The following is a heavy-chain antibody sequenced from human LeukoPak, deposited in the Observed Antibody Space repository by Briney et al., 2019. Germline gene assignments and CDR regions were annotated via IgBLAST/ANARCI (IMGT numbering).Heavy chain of an antibody. CDR3: ATRYYYGSGKAFDI. Sequence: ASVKVSCKVSGYTLTELSMHWVRQAPGKGLEWMGGFDPEDGETIYAQKFQGRVTMTEDTSTDTAYMELSSLRSEDTAVYYCATRYYYGSGKAFDIWGQGTMVTVSS. V-gene: IGHV1-24*01. CDR1: GYTLTELS. J-gene: IGHJ3*02. CDR2: FDPEDGET. D-gene: IGHD3-10*01.